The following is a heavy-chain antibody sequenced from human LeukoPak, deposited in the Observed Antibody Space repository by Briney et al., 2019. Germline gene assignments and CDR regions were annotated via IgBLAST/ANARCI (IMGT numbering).Heavy chain of an antibody. Sequence: GGSLRLSCAASGFTFSDYYMSWIRQAPGKGLEWVSYISSSGSTIYYADSVKGRFTISRDNAKNSLYLQMNSLRAEDTAVYYCARDMRVGGPCSSTSCVPAYYYGMDVWGQGTTVTVSS. CDR3: ARDMRVGGPCSSTSCVPAYYYGMDV. CDR2: ISSSGSTI. D-gene: IGHD2-2*01. V-gene: IGHV3-11*01. CDR1: GFTFSDYY. J-gene: IGHJ6*02.